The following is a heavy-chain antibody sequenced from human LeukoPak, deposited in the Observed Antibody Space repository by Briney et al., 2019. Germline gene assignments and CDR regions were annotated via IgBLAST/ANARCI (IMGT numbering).Heavy chain of an antibody. CDR1: GYTFTSYY. J-gene: IGHJ4*02. V-gene: IGHV1-46*01. CDR2: INPSGGST. D-gene: IGHD6-13*01. CDR3: ARAGGIAADPSRY. Sequence: ASVKVSCKASGYTFTSYYMHWVRLAPGQGLEWMGIINPSGGSTSCAQKFQGRVTMTRDTSTSTVYMELSSLRSEDTAVYYCARAGGIAADPSRYWGQGILVTVSS.